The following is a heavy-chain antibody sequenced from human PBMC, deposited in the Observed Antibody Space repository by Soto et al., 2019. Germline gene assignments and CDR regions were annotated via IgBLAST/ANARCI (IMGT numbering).Heavy chain of an antibody. CDR3: ARAIPPDCSGGSCYSVGFFIFDY. V-gene: IGHV3-53*04. Sequence: GGSLRLSCAASGFTVSSNYMSWVRQAPGKGLEWVSVIYSGGSTYYADSVKGRFTISRHNSKNTLYRQMNSLRAEDTAVYYCARAIPPDCSGGSCYSVGFFIFDYWGQGTLVTVSS. CDR1: GFTVSSNY. D-gene: IGHD2-15*01. CDR2: IYSGGST. J-gene: IGHJ4*02.